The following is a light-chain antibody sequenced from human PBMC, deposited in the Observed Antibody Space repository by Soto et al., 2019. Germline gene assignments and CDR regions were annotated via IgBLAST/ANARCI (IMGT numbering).Light chain of an antibody. V-gene: IGKV1-12*01. CDR1: QDINSW. Sequence: DLQMTQSPSSVSASVGDRVTITCRASQDINSWLAWYQQKPGKPPKLLIYAASNLQSGVPSRFSGSGSGTDFTLTISSLQPDDFATYYCQQTDNFPLAFGGGTKVEIK. CDR3: QQTDNFPLA. CDR2: AAS. J-gene: IGKJ4*01.